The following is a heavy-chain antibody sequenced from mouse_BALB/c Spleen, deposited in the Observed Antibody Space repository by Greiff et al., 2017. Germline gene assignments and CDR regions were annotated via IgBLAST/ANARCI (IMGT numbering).Heavy chain of an antibody. V-gene: IGHV1-67*01. CDR1: SYTFTDYA. CDR3: AREGAITTGGGYAMDY. CDR2: ISTYYGNT. J-gene: IGHJ4*01. Sequence: VQLVESGPELVRPGVSVKISCKGSSYTFTDYAMHWVKQSPAKSLEWIGVISTYYGNTNYNQKFKGKATMTVDKSSSTAYMELARLTSEDSAVYYCAREGAITTGGGYAMDYWGQGASVTVSS. D-gene: IGHD1-1*01.